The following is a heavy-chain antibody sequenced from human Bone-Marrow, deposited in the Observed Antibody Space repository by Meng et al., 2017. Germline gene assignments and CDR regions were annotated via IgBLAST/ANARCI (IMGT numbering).Heavy chain of an antibody. J-gene: IGHJ4*02. D-gene: IGHD3-10*01. CDR3: ARDYYGSVDY. CDR1: GFSFRNYW. Sequence: SLKISCAASGFSFRNYWMQWVRQAPGKGLVWVSRINSDGSGTSYADFVKGRFTISRDNAKNTLYLEMNSLRDEDTAVYYCARDYYGSVDYWGQGTLVTVSS. V-gene: IGHV3-74*01. CDR2: INSDGSGT.